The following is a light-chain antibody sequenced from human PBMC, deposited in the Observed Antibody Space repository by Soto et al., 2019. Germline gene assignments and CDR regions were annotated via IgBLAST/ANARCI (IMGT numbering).Light chain of an antibody. Sequence: DIQMTQSPSSLSASVGDRVTLTCRASQSISSYLNWYQQKPGKAPKLLIYAASSLQSGVPSRFSGSGSGTDFTLTISSLQPEDFATYYCQQSYSTPLTCGGGTKVDI. V-gene: IGKV1-39*01. CDR1: QSISSY. CDR3: QQSYSTPLT. J-gene: IGKJ4*01. CDR2: AAS.